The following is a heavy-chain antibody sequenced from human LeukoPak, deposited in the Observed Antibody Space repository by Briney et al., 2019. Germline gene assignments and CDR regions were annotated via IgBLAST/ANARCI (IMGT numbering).Heavy chain of an antibody. CDR3: ASAVAAAGMEVFDY. J-gene: IGHJ4*02. D-gene: IGHD6-13*01. Sequence: SETLSLTCTVSGGSISSYYWSWIRQPPGEGLEWIGYIYYSGSTNYNPSLKSRVTISVDTSKNQFSLKLSSVTAADTAVYYCASAVAAAGMEVFDYWGQGTLVTVSS. CDR2: IYYSGST. V-gene: IGHV4-59*08. CDR1: GGSISSYY.